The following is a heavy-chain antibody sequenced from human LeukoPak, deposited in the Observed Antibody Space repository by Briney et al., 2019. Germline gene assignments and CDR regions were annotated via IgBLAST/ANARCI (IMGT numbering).Heavy chain of an antibody. D-gene: IGHD3-16*02. J-gene: IGHJ6*03. CDR3: ALSRIPDHYYYYMDV. CDR1: GFTVSTNY. Sequence: GGSLRLSCAASGFTVSTNYMSWVRQAPGKGLEWVSVIYSGGSTYYADSVKGRFTISRDNSKNTLYLQMNSLRAEDTAVYYCALSRIPDHYYYYMDVWGKGTTVTISS. V-gene: IGHV3-66*01. CDR2: IYSGGST.